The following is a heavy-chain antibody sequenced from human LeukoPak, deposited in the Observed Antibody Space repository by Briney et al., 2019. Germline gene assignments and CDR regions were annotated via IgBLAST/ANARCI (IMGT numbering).Heavy chain of an antibody. CDR1: GGSFSGYY. V-gene: IGHV4-34*01. CDR2: INHSERT. CDR3: ASARELPSLDPTGNY. D-gene: IGHD1-26*01. J-gene: IGHJ4*02. Sequence: SETLSLTCAVYGGSFSGYYWSWIRRPPGKGRECMGEINHSERTHYNPSLKSRVTISVDTSKNQFSLKLSSVTAADTAVYYCASARELPSLDPTGNYWGQGTLVTVSS.